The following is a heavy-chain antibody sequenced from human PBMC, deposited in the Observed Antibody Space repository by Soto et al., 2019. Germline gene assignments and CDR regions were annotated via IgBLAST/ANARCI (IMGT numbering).Heavy chain of an antibody. Sequence: AVKGSWKGSGYTFTGYYMHRVRQAPGQGLEWMGWINPNSGGTNYAQKFQGRVTMTRDTSISTAYMELSRLRSDDTAVYYCARDLEYYDSLWGQGNLVTVSS. CDR1: GYTFTGYY. J-gene: IGHJ4*02. CDR2: INPNSGGT. V-gene: IGHV1-2*02. CDR3: ARDLEYYDSL. D-gene: IGHD3-22*01.